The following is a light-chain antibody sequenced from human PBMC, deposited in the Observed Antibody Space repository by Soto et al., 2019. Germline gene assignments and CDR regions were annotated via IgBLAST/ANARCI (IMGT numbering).Light chain of an antibody. J-gene: IGKJ1*01. V-gene: IGKV3-15*01. CDR2: GAS. Sequence: EIVLTQSPATLSVSLGDSATLSCRASQSVSLSLAWYQMRPGQPPRLLIYGASTRATDIPARFSGSGSGTDFTLNISSLQSEDFAVYFCQQYHIWHSWTFGQGTKVELK. CDR3: QQYHIWHSWT. CDR1: QSVSLS.